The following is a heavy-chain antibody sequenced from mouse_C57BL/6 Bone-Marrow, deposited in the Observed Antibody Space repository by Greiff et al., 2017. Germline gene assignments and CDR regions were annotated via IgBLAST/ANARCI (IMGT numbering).Heavy chain of an antibody. V-gene: IGHV1-55*01. CDR1: GYTFTSYW. Sequence: QVRLKQPGAELVKPGASVKMSCKASGYTFTSYWITWVKQRPGQGLEWIGDIYPGSGSTNYNEKFKSKATLTVDTSSSTAYMQLSSLTSEDSAVYYCARWDGNYVGDYWGQGTTLTVSS. CDR3: ARWDGNYVGDY. D-gene: IGHD2-1*01. CDR2: IYPGSGST. J-gene: IGHJ2*01.